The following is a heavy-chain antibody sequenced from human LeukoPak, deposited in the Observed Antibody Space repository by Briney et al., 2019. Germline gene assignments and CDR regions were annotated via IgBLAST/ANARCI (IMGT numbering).Heavy chain of an antibody. V-gene: IGHV4-31*03. CDR2: IYYSGST. D-gene: IGHD5-12*01. CDR1: GGSISSGGYY. J-gene: IGHJ4*02. CDR3: ARDNPRGYEDY. Sequence: SQTLSLACTVSGGSISSGGYYWSWIRQHPGKGLEWIGYIYYSGSTYYNPSLKSRVTISVDTSKNQFSLKLSSVTAADTAVYYCARDNPRGYEDYWGQGTLVTVSP.